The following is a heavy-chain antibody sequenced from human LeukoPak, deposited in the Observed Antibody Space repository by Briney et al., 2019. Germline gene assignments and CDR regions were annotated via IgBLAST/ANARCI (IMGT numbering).Heavy chain of an antibody. D-gene: IGHD3-10*01. CDR3: ARGSGKYYFDS. Sequence: PGGSLRLSCAASGFTVSSNYMSWVRQALGKGLEWVSVIYGGDTTYYADSVKGRFTISRDNSKNTLYLQMNSLRAEDTAVYYCARGSGKYYFDSWGQGTLVTVSS. J-gene: IGHJ4*02. CDR1: GFTVSSNY. CDR2: IYGGDTT. V-gene: IGHV3-53*01.